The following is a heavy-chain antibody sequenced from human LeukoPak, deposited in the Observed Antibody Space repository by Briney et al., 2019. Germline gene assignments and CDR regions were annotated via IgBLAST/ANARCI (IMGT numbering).Heavy chain of an antibody. D-gene: IGHD1-26*01. V-gene: IGHV3-66*02. CDR3: ARSRWEGYYHSPHGFDI. CDR1: GFTVSSNY. CDR2: IYSGGST. J-gene: IGHJ3*02. Sequence: PGGSLRLSCAASGFTVSSNYMSWVRQAPGKGLEWVSVIYSGGSTYYADSVKGRFTISRDNSKNTLYLQMNSLRAEDTAVYYCARSRWEGYYHSPHGFDIWGQGTMVTVSS.